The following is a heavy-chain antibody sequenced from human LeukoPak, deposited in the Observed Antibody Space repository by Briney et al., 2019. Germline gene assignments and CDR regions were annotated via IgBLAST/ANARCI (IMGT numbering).Heavy chain of an antibody. V-gene: IGHV3-9*01. Sequence: GGSLRLSCEASGFTFDDYAMHWVRQAPGKGLEWVSGIGWNSGTIGYADSVKGRFTISRDNAKNSLYLQMNSLRAEDTALYYCAKEGVKTVTTGVYYYYMDVWGKGTTVTISS. CDR3: AKEGVKTVTTGVYYYYMDV. CDR1: GFTFDDYA. J-gene: IGHJ6*03. CDR2: IGWNSGTI. D-gene: IGHD4-17*01.